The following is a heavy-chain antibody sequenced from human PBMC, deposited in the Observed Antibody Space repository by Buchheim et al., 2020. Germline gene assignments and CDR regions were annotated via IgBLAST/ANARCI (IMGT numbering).Heavy chain of an antibody. CDR3: ARDCGGDCYGHYYGLDV. Sequence: QVQLQESGPGLVKPSETLSLTCNVSGGSITGSYWSWIRQPPGKGLEWIGYVSASGDSIYNPSLESRVTMSVETSTNQFSLKLRSATAAGTAIYYCARDCGGDCYGHYYGLDVWGQGTT. J-gene: IGHJ6*02. CDR1: GGSITGSY. V-gene: IGHV4-59*12. D-gene: IGHD2-21*02. CDR2: VSASGDS.